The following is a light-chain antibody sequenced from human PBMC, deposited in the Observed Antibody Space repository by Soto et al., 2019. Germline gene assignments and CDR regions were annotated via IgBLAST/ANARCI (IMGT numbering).Light chain of an antibody. CDR3: HQYLRTPPI. V-gene: IGKV4-1*01. J-gene: IGKJ4*01. CDR1: QTISSNSNNRNY. Sequence: DIVMTQSPDSLAVSLGERATINCTSSQTISSNSNNRNYLAWYQQKPGQPPKLLIYWASTRESGVPDRFSGSGSGTDVTLTISSLQAEDVAVYFCHQYLRTPPIFGGGTKVEIK. CDR2: WAS.